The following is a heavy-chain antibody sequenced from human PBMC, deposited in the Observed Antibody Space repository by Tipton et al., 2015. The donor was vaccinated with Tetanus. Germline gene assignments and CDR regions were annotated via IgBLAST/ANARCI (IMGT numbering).Heavy chain of an antibody. J-gene: IGHJ4*02. CDR3: ARAAGFLGLTHDF. V-gene: IGHV4-30-4*01. Sequence: TLSLTCTVSGASFSSGDYYWSWIRKPPGKDLEWIGYIYQTGTTYYNPSLKGRVTISMDRSNTQFSLRLDSLTAADTAVYYWARAAGFLGLTHDFWGRGTLVSVSS. D-gene: IGHD2/OR15-2a*01. CDR1: GASFSSGDYY. CDR2: IYQTGTT.